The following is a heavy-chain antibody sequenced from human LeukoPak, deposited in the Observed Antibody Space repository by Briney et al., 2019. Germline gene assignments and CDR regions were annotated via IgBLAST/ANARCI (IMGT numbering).Heavy chain of an antibody. Sequence: GGSLRLSCVVSGFTFRDYSMIWDRQAPGKGLQWLANMKKDGSETKYGDFVKGRFTISRDNAKNSLFLQMNSLRVEDTAVYYCGRHRSGSGTYFIDYWGQGTLVSVSS. CDR2: MKKDGSET. D-gene: IGHD3-10*01. V-gene: IGHV3-7*01. CDR3: GRHRSGSGTYFIDY. CDR1: GFTFRDYS. J-gene: IGHJ4*02.